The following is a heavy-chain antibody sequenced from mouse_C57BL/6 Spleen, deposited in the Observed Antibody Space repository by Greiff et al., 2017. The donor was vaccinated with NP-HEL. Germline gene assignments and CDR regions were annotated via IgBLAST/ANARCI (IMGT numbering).Heavy chain of an antibody. CDR3: ALGDGNYGGYYYAMDY. Sequence: QVQLQQPGTELVKPGASVKLSCKASGYTFTSYWMHWVKQRPGQGLEWIGNINPSNGGTNYNEKFKSKATLTVDKSSSTAYMQLSSLTSEDSAVYYCALGDGNYGGYYYAMDYWGQGTSVTVSS. J-gene: IGHJ4*01. V-gene: IGHV1-53*01. CDR2: INPSNGGT. D-gene: IGHD2-1*01. CDR1: GYTFTSYW.